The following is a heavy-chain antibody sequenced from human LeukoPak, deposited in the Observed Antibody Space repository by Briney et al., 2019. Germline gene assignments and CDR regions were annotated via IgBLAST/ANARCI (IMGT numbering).Heavy chain of an antibody. CDR3: ARQLYSSSSPDY. Sequence: PGESLKISCKGSGYSFSTYWIAWVRQMPGKGLEWMGIIYPGDSDTRYSPSFQGQVTISADKSISTAYLQWSSLKASDTAMYYCARQLYSSSSPDYWGQGTLVTVSS. CDR1: GYSFSTYW. J-gene: IGHJ4*02. CDR2: IYPGDSDT. D-gene: IGHD6-6*01. V-gene: IGHV5-51*01.